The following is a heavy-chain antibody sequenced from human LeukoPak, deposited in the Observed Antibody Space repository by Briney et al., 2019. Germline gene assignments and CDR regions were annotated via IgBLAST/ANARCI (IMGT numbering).Heavy chain of an antibody. D-gene: IGHD1-1*01. CDR1: GFSFTSHS. V-gene: IGHV3-48*02. CDR3: LEDEIAGTYDKFEY. Sequence: GGSLRLSCAASGFSFTSHSIKWVRQAPGKGLEWVSYISSDSRTIYYADSVKGRFTISRDNAKNSLYLQMKSLRDEDTAVYYCLEDEIAGTYDKFEYSGRGNLVTVSS. CDR2: ISSDSRTI. J-gene: IGHJ4*02.